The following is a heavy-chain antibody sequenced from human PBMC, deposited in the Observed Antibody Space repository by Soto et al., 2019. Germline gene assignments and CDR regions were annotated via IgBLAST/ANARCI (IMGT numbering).Heavy chain of an antibody. V-gene: IGHV5-51*01. CDR1: GYSFTSYW. J-gene: IGHJ6*02. D-gene: IGHD1-7*01. CDR2: IYPGDSDT. Sequence: PGESLKISCKGSGYSFTSYWIGWVRQMPGKGLEWMGIIYPGDSDTRYSPSFQGQVTISADKSISTAYLQWSSLKASDTSMYYCSRHWTGTLKDYYYYGIDVWGQGTTVTVSS. CDR3: SRHWTGTLKDYYYYGIDV.